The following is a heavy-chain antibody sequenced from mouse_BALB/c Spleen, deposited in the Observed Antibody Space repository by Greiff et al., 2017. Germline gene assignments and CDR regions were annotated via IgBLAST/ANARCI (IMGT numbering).Heavy chain of an antibody. D-gene: IGHD2-14*01. J-gene: IGHJ3*01. CDR2: IRSKSNNYAT. Sequence: DVMLVESGGGLVQPKGSLKLSCAASGFTFNTYAMNWVRQAPGKGLEWVARIRSKSNNYATYYADSVKDRFTISRDDSQSMLYLQMNNLKTEDTAMYYCVVAYYRYDAFAYWGQGTLVTVSA. V-gene: IGHV10-1*02. CDR3: VVAYYRYDAFAY. CDR1: GFTFNTYA.